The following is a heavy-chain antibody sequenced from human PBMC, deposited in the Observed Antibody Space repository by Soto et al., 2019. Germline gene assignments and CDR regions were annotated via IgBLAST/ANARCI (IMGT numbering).Heavy chain of an antibody. CDR1: GFTFDDYG. V-gene: IGHV3-20*01. CDR2: INWNGGST. J-gene: IGHJ4*02. Sequence: GGSLRLSCAASGFTFDDYGMSWVRQAPGKGLEWVSGINWNGGSTGYADSVKGRFTISRDNAKNSLYLQMNSLRAEDTALYHCARAYPWKLGEYYFDYWGQGTLDTVSS. D-gene: IGHD3-10*01. CDR3: ARAYPWKLGEYYFDY.